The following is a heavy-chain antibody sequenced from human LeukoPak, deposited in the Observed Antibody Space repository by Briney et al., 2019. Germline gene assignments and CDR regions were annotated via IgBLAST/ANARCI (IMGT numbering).Heavy chain of an antibody. Sequence: SETLSLTCIVSGGSISTIYWSWIRQPPGKGLEWIGYVYYTGSTVYNPSLKSRVTIAVDTSKNQFSLKLTSVTAADAAVYYCARARDVYYDRAFDIWGQGTIVTVSS. CDR3: ARARDVYYDRAFDI. D-gene: IGHD3-22*01. CDR1: GGSISTIY. CDR2: VYYTGST. J-gene: IGHJ3*02. V-gene: IGHV4-59*12.